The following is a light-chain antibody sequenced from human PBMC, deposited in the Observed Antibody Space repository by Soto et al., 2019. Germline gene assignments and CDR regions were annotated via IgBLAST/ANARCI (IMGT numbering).Light chain of an antibody. CDR2: GAS. CDR1: QSVSSSD. V-gene: IGKV3-20*01. Sequence: IVLTQSPGTLSLSPGERATLSCRASQSVSSSDLAWYQQKPGQAPRLLIYGASSRATSIPDRFSGSGSGTDFTLTISRLETEDFAVYYYQQYGSSPFPFGLRTRLEIK. J-gene: IGKJ5*01. CDR3: QQYGSSPFP.